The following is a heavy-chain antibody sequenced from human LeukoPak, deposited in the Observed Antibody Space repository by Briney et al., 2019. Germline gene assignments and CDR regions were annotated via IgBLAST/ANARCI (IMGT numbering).Heavy chain of an antibody. CDR3: ARDPEVPAADAFDI. D-gene: IGHD2-2*01. J-gene: IGHJ3*02. V-gene: IGHV3-64*01. CDR2: ISSNGGST. Sequence: PGGSLRLSCAASGFTFSSYAMHWVRQAPGKGLEYVSAISSNGGSTYYANSVKGRFTISRDNSKNTLYLQMGSLRAEDTAVYYCARDPEVPAADAFDIWGQGTMVTVSS. CDR1: GFTFSSYA.